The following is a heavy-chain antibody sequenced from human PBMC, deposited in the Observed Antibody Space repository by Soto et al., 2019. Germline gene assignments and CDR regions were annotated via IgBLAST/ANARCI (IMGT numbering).Heavy chain of an antibody. CDR2: IKSKTDGGST. Sequence: GGSLRLSCAASGFTFSNAWMSWVRQAPGKGLEWVGRIKSKTDGGSTDYAEPVKGRFTISRDDSKNTLYLQMNSLKTEDTAVYYCTTDRPFGVVIPTDYWGQGTLVTVSS. D-gene: IGHD3-3*01. CDR1: GFTFSNAW. V-gene: IGHV3-15*01. J-gene: IGHJ4*02. CDR3: TTDRPFGVVIPTDY.